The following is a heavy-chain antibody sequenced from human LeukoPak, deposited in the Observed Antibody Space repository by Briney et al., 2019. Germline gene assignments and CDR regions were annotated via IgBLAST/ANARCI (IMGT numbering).Heavy chain of an antibody. D-gene: IGHD3/OR15-3a*01. CDR1: GGSFSGYY. V-gene: IGHV4-34*01. CDR3: ARFTTGYYTLDY. J-gene: IGHJ4*02. CDR2: INHSGST. Sequence: SETLSPTCAVYGGSFSGYYWSWIRQPPGKGLEWIGEINHSGSTNYNPSLKSRVTISVDTSKNQFSLKLSSVTAADTAVYYCARFTTGYYTLDYWGQGTLVTVSS.